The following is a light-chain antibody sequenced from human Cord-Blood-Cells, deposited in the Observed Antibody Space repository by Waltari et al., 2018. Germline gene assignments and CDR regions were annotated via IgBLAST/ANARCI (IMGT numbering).Light chain of an antibody. Sequence: DIQMTQSPSSLSASVGDRVTITCRASQSISSYLNWYQQKPGKAPKLLIYAASSLQSGVPSRFSGSGSGTDFTLTISSLQPEDFATYYCQQSYSTPFAFGPVTKADIK. V-gene: IGKV1-39*01. CDR2: AAS. CDR1: QSISSY. J-gene: IGKJ3*01. CDR3: QQSYSTPFA.